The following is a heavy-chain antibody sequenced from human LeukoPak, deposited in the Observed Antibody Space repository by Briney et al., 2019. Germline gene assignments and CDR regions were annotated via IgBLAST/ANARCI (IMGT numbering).Heavy chain of an antibody. Sequence: ASVKVSCKTSGYTFTGHYMHWVRQAPGQGLEWMGWINPNSGNTNYAQKLQGRVTMTTDTSTSTAYMELRSLRSDDTAVYYCASPLTGLHYWGQGTLVTVSS. CDR1: GYTFTGHY. CDR3: ASPLTGLHY. D-gene: IGHD5-12*01. J-gene: IGHJ4*02. CDR2: INPNSGNT. V-gene: IGHV1-18*04.